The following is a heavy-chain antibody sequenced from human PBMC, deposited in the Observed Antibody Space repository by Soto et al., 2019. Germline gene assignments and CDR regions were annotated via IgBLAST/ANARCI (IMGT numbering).Heavy chain of an antibody. V-gene: IGHV3-64*01. D-gene: IGHD1-7*01. CDR1: GFTFSSYD. J-gene: IGHJ4*02. CDR3: VRRVSGNYDY. CDR2: ISSNGGTT. Sequence: PGGSLRLSCVASGFTFSSYDMHWVRQAPGKGLEYVSSISSNGGTTYYGNSVKGRFTIPRDNSKNTLYLQMGSLRAEDMAVYYCVRRVSGNYDYWGQGTLVTVSS.